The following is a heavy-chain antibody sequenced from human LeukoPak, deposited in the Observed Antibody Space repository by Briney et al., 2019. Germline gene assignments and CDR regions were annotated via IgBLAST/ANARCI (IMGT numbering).Heavy chain of an antibody. CDR3: ASLPD. Sequence: GGSLRLSCAASGFTFSNAWMSWVRQAPGKGLEWVSIIYSGGTTYYADSVKGRFTISRDNSKNTLYLQMNSLRVEDTAVYYCASLPDWGQGTLVTVSS. CDR2: IYSGGTT. V-gene: IGHV3-66*02. CDR1: GFTFSNAW. J-gene: IGHJ4*02.